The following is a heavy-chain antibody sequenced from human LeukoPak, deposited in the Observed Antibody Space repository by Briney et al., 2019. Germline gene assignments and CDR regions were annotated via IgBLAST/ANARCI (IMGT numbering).Heavy chain of an antibody. CDR2: IGGSSDTT. J-gene: IGHJ5*02. V-gene: IGHV3-23*01. CDR1: GFMFSSYA. Sequence: GGSLRLSCAPSGFMFSSYAMGWVRQAPGKGLEWVSVIGGSSDTTFYATSVKGRFTISRDNSKNTVYLQMNSLRADDTAVYYCAKLFGGGIVPAAVHAWGQGSLVTVSS. CDR3: AKLFGGGIVPAAVHA. D-gene: IGHD2-2*01.